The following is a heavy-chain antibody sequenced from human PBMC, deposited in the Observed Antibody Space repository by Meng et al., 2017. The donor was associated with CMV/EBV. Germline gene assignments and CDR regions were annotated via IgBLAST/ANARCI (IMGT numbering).Heavy chain of an antibody. CDR2: ISGSGGST. CDR1: GFTFSSYA. V-gene: IGHV3-23*01. Sequence: GESLKISCAASGFTFSSYAMSWVRQAPGKGLEWVSAISGSGGSTYYADSVKGRFTISRDNSKNTLYLQMNSLRAEDTAVYYCAKDPYSNYARPYWGQGTLVTVS. D-gene: IGHD4-11*01. J-gene: IGHJ4*02. CDR3: AKDPYSNYARPY.